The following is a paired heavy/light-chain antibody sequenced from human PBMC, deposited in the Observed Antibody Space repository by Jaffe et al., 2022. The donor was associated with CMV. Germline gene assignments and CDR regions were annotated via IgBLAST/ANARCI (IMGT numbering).Heavy chain of an antibody. V-gene: IGHV4-39*01. D-gene: IGHD3-9*01. Sequence: QLQLQESGPGLVKPSETLSLTCTVSGGSISSSSYYWGWIRQPPGKGLEWIGSIYYSGSTYYNPSLKSRVTISVDTSKNQFSLKLSSVTAADTAVYYCARWGGGSYILTGYYHDADAFDIWGQGTMVTVSS. CDR1: GGSISSSSYY. CDR3: ARWGGGSYILTGYYHDADAFDI. J-gene: IGHJ3*02. CDR2: IYYSGST.
Light chain of an antibody. J-gene: IGLJ3*02. CDR2: SNN. Sequence: QSVLTQPPSASGTPGQRVTISCSGSSSNIGSNTVNWYQQLPGTAPKLLIYSNNQRPSGVPDRFSGSKSGTSASLAISGLQSEDEADYYCAAWDDSLNGLNWVFGGGTKLTVL. CDR1: SSNIGSNT. CDR3: AAWDDSLNGLNWV. V-gene: IGLV1-44*01.